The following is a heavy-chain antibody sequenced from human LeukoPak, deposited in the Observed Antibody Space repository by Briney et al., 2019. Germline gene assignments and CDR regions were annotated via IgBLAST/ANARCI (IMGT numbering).Heavy chain of an antibody. CDR1: GGSISSSSYY. D-gene: IGHD1-7*01. CDR3: ATLFNWNYAHNDY. Sequence: PSETLSLTCTVSGGSISSSSYYWGWIRQPPGEGLEWIGSIYYSGSTYYNPSLKSRVTISVDTSKNQFSLKLSSVTAADTAVYYCATLFNWNYAHNDYWGQGTLVTVSS. V-gene: IGHV4-39*01. CDR2: IYYSGST. J-gene: IGHJ4*02.